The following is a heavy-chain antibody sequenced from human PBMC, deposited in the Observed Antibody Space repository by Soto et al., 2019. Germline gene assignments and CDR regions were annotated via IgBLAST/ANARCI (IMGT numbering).Heavy chain of an antibody. V-gene: IGHV4-59*01. Sequence: SETLSLTCSVSGGSMSEYFWSWIRQSPGKGLEWIGYIYYLGSTYYNPSLKSRVTISVDTSKRQFSMRLTSVTAADTAVYYCASDGYDGSGSPYPAYGGPGAQVTVSS. CDR3: ASDGYDGSGSPYPAY. D-gene: IGHD3-10*01. CDR2: IYYLGST. CDR1: GGSMSEYF. J-gene: IGHJ4*02.